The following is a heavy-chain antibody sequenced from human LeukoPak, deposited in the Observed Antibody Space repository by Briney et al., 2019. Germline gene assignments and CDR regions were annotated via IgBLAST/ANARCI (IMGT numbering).Heavy chain of an antibody. J-gene: IGHJ4*02. Sequence: SETLSLTCTVSGYSISSGYYWGWIRQPPGKGLEWIGSIYHSGSTYYNPSLKSRVTISVDTSKNQFSLKLSSVTAADTAVYYCARGAYGDYGPSHDYWGQGTLVTVSS. D-gene: IGHD4-17*01. CDR2: IYHSGST. CDR1: GYSISSGYY. CDR3: ARGAYGDYGPSHDY. V-gene: IGHV4-38-2*02.